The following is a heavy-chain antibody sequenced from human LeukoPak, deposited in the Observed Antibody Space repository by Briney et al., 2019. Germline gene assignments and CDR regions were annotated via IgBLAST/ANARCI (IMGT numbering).Heavy chain of an antibody. J-gene: IGHJ4*02. CDR2: IYTSGST. CDR1: GGSISDYY. CDR3: AREYSYFDY. V-gene: IGHV4-4*07. D-gene: IGHD2-21*01. Sequence: SETLSLSCTVSGGSISDYYWSWMRQPAPRGLGWIGRIYTSGSTNDNPSLKSRVTMSVDTSKKQFSLKLGSVTAADMAVYYCAREYSYFDYWGQGTLVTVSS.